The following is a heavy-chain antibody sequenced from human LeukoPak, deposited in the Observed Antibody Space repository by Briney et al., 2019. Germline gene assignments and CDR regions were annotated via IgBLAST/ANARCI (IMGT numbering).Heavy chain of an antibody. Sequence: PGGSLRLSCAASGLIFHNYALVWIRRAPGKGPEWVSAILGGGGTFYADAVEGRFTISRDNSKNTLYLQMNSLRAEDTATYYCGQDPNGNYIGAFDFWGRGTMVTVSS. D-gene: IGHD4-17*01. J-gene: IGHJ3*01. CDR1: GLIFHNYA. CDR3: GQDPNGNYIGAFDF. CDR2: ILGGGGT. V-gene: IGHV3-23*01.